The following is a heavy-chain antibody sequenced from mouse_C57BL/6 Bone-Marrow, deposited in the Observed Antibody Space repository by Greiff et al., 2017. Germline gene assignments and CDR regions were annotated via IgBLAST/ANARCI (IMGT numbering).Heavy chain of an antibody. Sequence: EVMLVESGGGLVKPGGSLKLSCAASGFTFSSYAMSWVRQTPEKRLEWVATISAGGSYTYYPDNVKGRFTISRDTAKNNRYLQRSHLKSEATAMYYCARRATMGTYRYFDVWGTGTTVTVSS. J-gene: IGHJ1*03. V-gene: IGHV5-4*03. D-gene: IGHD2-14*01. CDR3: ARRATMGTYRYFDV. CDR1: GFTFSSYA. CDR2: ISAGGSYT.